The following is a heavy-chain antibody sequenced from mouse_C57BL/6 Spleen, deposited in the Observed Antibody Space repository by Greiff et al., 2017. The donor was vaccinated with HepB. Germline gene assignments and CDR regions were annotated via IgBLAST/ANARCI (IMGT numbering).Heavy chain of an antibody. CDR2: IDPETGGT. J-gene: IGHJ2*01. V-gene: IGHV1-15*01. D-gene: IGHD2-1*01. CDR1: GYTFTDYE. CDR3: TSPNVYYGNYVHFDY. Sequence: VQLQQSGAELVRPGASVTLSCKASGYTFTDYEMHWVKQTPVHGLEWIGAIDPETGGTAYNQKFKGKAILTADKSSSTAYMELRSLTSEDSAVYYCTSPNVYYGNYVHFDYWGQGTTLTVSS.